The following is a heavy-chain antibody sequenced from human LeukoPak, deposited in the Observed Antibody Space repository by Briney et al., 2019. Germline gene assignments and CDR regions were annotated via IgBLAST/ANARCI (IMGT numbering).Heavy chain of an antibody. CDR3: AKDPSLYCSSTSCYFWYFAL. Sequence: GGSLRLSCAASGFTFSSYAMHWVRQAPGKGLEWVAVISYDGSNKYYADSVKGRFTISRENSKNTLYLQMNSLRAEDTAVYFCAKDPSLYCSSTSCYFWYFALWGRGTLVTVSS. CDR1: GFTFSSYA. V-gene: IGHV3-30-3*01. D-gene: IGHD2-2*01. CDR2: ISYDGSNK. J-gene: IGHJ2*01.